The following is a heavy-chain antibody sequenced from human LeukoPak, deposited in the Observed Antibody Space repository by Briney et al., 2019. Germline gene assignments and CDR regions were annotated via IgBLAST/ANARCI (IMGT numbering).Heavy chain of an antibody. CDR1: GCTFTSYG. V-gene: IGHV1-18*01. CDR3: ATDLTQIAVAGTPT. Sequence: ASVKVSCKASGCTFTSYGISWVRQAPGQGLEWMGWISAYNGNTNYAQKLQGRVTMTTDTSTSTAYMELRSLRSDDTAVYYCATDLTQIAVAGTPTWGQGTLVTVSS. J-gene: IGHJ4*02. D-gene: IGHD6-19*01. CDR2: ISAYNGNT.